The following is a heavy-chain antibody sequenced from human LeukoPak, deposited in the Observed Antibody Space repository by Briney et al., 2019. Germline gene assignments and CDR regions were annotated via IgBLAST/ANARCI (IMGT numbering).Heavy chain of an antibody. CDR2: ISSSSRYT. J-gene: IGHJ5*02. CDR1: GFTFSDYY. D-gene: IGHD2-2*01. Sequence: GGSLRLSCAASGFTFSDYYMSWIRQAPGKGLEWVSWISSSSRYTNYADSVKGRFTISIDNAKNSLYLQMNSLRAEDTAVYYCPRDPRSRYCSSTSCSGGWFDPWGQGPLVTVSS. CDR3: PRDPRSRYCSSTSCSGGWFDP. V-gene: IGHV3-11*06.